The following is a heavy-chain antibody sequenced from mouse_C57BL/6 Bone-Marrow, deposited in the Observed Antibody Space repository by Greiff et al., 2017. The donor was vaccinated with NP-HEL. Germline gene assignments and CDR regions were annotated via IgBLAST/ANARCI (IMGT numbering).Heavy chain of an antibody. CDR3: AIYYGYDMDY. CDR1: GFTFSSYA. J-gene: IGHJ4*01. CDR2: ISDGGSYT. Sequence: DVKLVESGGGLVKPGGSLKLSCAASGFTFSSYAMSWVRQTPEKRLEWVATISDGGSYTYYPDNVKGRFTISRDNAKNNLYLQMSHLKSEDTAMYYCAIYYGYDMDYWGQGTSVTVSS. D-gene: IGHD2-2*01. V-gene: IGHV5-4*03.